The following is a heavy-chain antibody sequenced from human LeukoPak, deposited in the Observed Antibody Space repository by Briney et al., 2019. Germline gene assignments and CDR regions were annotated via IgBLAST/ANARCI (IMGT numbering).Heavy chain of an antibody. CDR2: INRDGSTT. V-gene: IGHV3-74*01. J-gene: IGHJ4*02. Sequence: GGSLRLSCAASGFTFSNYWVHWVRQAPGKGLVWVSRINRDGSTTNYADSVKGRFTTSRDNSKNTLYLQMNSLRAEDTAVYYCAKDYVRVAAAGIFDYWGQGTLVTVSS. CDR1: GFTFSNYW. CDR3: AKDYVRVAAAGIFDY. D-gene: IGHD6-13*01.